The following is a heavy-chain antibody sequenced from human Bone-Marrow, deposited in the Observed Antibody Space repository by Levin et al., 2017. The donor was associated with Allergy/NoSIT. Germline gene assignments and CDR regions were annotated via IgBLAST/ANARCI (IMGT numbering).Heavy chain of an antibody. CDR3: ARESDSGSYSDY. J-gene: IGHJ4*02. V-gene: IGHV3-11*01. D-gene: IGHD3-10*01. CDR1: GFTFSDYY. Sequence: PGGSLRLSCAASGFTFSDYYMSWIRQAPGKGLEWVSDISRSGDSIYYADSVKSRFTISRDNAKNSLYLQMSSLRVEDTAVYYCARESDSGSYSDYWGQGTLVTVSS. CDR2: ISRSGDSI.